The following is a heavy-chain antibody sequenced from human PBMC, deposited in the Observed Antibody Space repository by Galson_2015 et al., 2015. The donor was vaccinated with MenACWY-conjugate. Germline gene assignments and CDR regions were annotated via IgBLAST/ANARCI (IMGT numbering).Heavy chain of an antibody. CDR1: GGTFSSYA. D-gene: IGHD1-26*01. Sequence: SVKVSCKASGGTFSSYAISWVRQAPGQGLEWMGGIIPIFGTANYAQKFQGRVTITADESTSTAYMELSSLRSEDTAVYYCAREGDKIVGAKGAFDTWGQGTMVTVSS. J-gene: IGHJ3*02. V-gene: IGHV1-69*13. CDR3: AREGDKIVGAKGAFDT. CDR2: IIPIFGTA.